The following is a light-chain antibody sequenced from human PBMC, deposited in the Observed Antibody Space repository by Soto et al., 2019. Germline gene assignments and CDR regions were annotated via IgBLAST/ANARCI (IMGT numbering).Light chain of an antibody. CDR1: QSISNY. V-gene: IGKV1-39*01. CDR2: AAT. Sequence: DIQMTQSPSSLSASVGDRVTITCRASQSISNYLNWYQQKPGKAPNLLIYAATSLQTGVPSRFSGSGSGTNFTITITSLRPEDFATYYCQQCFTSPRTFGQGTNLDIK. CDR3: QQCFTSPRT. J-gene: IGKJ2*01.